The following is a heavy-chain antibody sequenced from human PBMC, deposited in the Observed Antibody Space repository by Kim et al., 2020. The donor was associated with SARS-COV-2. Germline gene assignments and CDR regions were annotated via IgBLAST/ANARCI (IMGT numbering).Heavy chain of an antibody. V-gene: IGHV1-2*06. CDR2: INPFSGAT. Sequence: ASVKVSCKASGYMFTGYHMHWVRQAPGQGLEWMGRINPFSGATNYALKFQGRVTMTRDTSSSTAYMDLGGLGSDDTAVYFCASFSGVLTGSSRGMDVWGQGTSVTVSS. D-gene: IGHD7-27*01. J-gene: IGHJ6*02. CDR1: GYMFTGYH. CDR3: ASFSGVLTGSSRGMDV.